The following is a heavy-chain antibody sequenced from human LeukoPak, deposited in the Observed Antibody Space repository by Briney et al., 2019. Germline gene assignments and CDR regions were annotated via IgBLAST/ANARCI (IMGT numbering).Heavy chain of an antibody. V-gene: IGHV1-18*01. CDR3: ARDRNGGWYYYDSSGYYSDY. CDR1: GHTFTSYG. CDR2: ISAYNGNT. Sequence: ASVKVSCKASGHTFTSYGISWVRQAPGQGREGMGWISAYNGNTNYAQKLQGRVTMTTDTSTSTAYMELRSLRSDDTAAYYCARDRNGGWYYYDSSGYYSDYWGQGTLVTVSS. D-gene: IGHD3-22*01. J-gene: IGHJ4*02.